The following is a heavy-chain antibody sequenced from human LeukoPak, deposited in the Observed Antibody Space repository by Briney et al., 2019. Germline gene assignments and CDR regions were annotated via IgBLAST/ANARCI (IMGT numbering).Heavy chain of an antibody. CDR3: AREDRGSSSLDV. CDR1: GGSISSGGYY. V-gene: IGHV4-31*03. D-gene: IGHD6-13*01. CDR2: IYYSGST. J-gene: IGHJ6*02. Sequence: SQTLSLTCTVSGGSISSGGYYWSWIRQHPGKGLEWIGYIYYSGSTYYNPSLKSRVTISVDTSKNQFSLKLSSVTAADTAVYYCAREDRGSSSLDVWGQGTTVTVSS.